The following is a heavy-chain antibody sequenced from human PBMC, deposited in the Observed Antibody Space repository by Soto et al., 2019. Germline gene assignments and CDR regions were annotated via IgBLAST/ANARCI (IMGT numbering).Heavy chain of an antibody. Sequence: PXGSLRLSFAASGFTFSSYAMHWVRQAPGKGLEWVAVISYDGSNKFYADSVKGRFSISRDNSKNTLYLQMNSLRAEDTAVYYCANIVVAPAALPLDVWGQGTTVTVSS. CDR2: ISYDGSNK. J-gene: IGHJ6*02. V-gene: IGHV3-30-3*01. D-gene: IGHD2-2*01. CDR3: ANIVVAPAALPLDV. CDR1: GFTFSSYA.